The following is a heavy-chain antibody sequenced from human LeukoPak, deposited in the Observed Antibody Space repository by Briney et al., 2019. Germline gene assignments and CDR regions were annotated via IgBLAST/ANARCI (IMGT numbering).Heavy chain of an antibody. CDR1: GYTFTSYG. Sequence: ASVKVSCTASGYTFTSYGISWVRQAPGQGLEWMGWISAYNGNTNYAQKLQGRVTMTTDTSTSTAYMELRSLRSDDTAVYYCARGVGNYYDSSGYPYWGQGTLVTVSS. CDR2: ISAYNGNT. CDR3: ARGVGNYYDSSGYPY. D-gene: IGHD3-22*01. J-gene: IGHJ4*02. V-gene: IGHV1-18*01.